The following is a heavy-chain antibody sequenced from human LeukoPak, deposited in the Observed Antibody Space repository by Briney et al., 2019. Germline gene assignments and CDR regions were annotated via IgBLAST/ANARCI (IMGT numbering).Heavy chain of an antibody. V-gene: IGHV6-1*01. D-gene: IGHD1-7*01. CDR3: ARGYMGTTDY. CDR2: TYYRSKCNK. CDR1: GDSVSSNSAA. Sequence: PSQTLSLTCAISGDSVSSNSAAWNWIRQSPSRGLEWLGRTYYRSKCNKNHAASVKSRITINPDTSKNQLSLQLNSVTPEDTAVYYCARGYMGTTDYWGQGTLVIVSS. J-gene: IGHJ4*02.